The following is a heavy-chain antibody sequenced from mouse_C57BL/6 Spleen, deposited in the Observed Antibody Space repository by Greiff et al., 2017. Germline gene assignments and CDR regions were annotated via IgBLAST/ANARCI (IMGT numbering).Heavy chain of an antibody. Sequence: QVHVKQPGAELVKPGASVKVSCKASGYTFTSYWMHWVKQRPGQGLEWIGRIHPSDSDTNYNQKFKGKDTLTVDKSSSTAYMQLSSLTSEDSAVYYCAIIPRGYYAMDYWGQGTSVTVSS. D-gene: IGHD5-1-1*01. CDR1: GYTFTSYW. CDR3: AIIPRGYYAMDY. CDR2: IHPSDSDT. V-gene: IGHV1-74*01. J-gene: IGHJ4*01.